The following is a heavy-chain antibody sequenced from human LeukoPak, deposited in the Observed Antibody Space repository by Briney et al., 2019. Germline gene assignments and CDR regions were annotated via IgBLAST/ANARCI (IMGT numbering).Heavy chain of an antibody. CDR2: ITSSSNTV. J-gene: IGHJ4*02. CDR3: ARLLSGWYLADY. V-gene: IGHV3-48*01. CDR1: GFTFSNYN. D-gene: IGHD6-19*01. Sequence: GGSLRLSCAASGFTFSNYNMFWARQAPGKGLEWVSYITSSSNTVHYADSVKGRFTLSRDNAKSSLYLQMNSLRAEDTAIYYCARLLSGWYLADYWGQGTLVTVSS.